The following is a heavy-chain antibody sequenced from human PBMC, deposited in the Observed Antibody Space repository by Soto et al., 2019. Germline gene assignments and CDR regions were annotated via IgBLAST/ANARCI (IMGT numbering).Heavy chain of an antibody. Sequence: SETLSLTCSVAAGSISTDGYYWSLIRQRPGKGLEWIGYIYHSGTTYHNPSLKSRLSMSVDTSKNQFSLNLNPLTAADTAVYYCARAAPSRISSYGMDVWGQGTTVTVSS. D-gene: IGHD6-6*01. CDR2: IYHSGTT. V-gene: IGHV4-31*03. CDR1: AGSISTDGYY. CDR3: ARAAPSRISSYGMDV. J-gene: IGHJ6*02.